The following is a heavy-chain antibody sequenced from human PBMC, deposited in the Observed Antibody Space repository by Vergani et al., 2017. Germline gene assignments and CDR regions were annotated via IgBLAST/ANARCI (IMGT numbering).Heavy chain of an antibody. Sequence: QVRLVESGGGLVKPGGSLRLSCAASGFTFSSYSMNWVRQAPGKGLEWVALISNDGRHTYYADSVRGRFSISRDNSKNTLYLQMNSLRTEDTANYYCRGEMDVWGKGTTVTVSS. CDR1: GFTFSSYS. CDR2: ISNDGRHT. J-gene: IGHJ6*04. CDR3: RGEMDV. V-gene: IGHV3-30*03.